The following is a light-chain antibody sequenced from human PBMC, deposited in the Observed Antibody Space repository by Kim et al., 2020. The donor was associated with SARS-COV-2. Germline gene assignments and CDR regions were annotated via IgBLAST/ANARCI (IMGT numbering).Light chain of an antibody. Sequence: ASSGDRVAITCRASQGLGSTFLAWYQQKPGKAPNLLIYSAFILQSGVPSRFSGSGSGTDFTLTISSLQPEDFATYYCQQVRNYPYTFGRGTKLEI. J-gene: IGKJ2*01. CDR3: QQVRNYPYT. CDR2: SAF. V-gene: IGKV1-9*01. CDR1: QGLGSTF.